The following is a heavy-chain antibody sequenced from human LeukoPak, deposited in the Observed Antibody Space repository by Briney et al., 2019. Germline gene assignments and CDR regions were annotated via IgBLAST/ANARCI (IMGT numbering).Heavy chain of an antibody. CDR1: GYSISSGYY. J-gene: IGHJ4*02. V-gene: IGHV4-38-2*01. CDR3: ARHILYSNYDGWYFDY. Sequence: PSETLSLTCAVSGYSISSGYYWGWIRQPPGKGLEWIGSIYHSGSTYYNPSLKSRVTISVDTSKSQFSLKLSSVTAADTAVYYCARHILYSNYDGWYFDYWGQGTLVTVSS. CDR2: IYHSGST. D-gene: IGHD4-11*01.